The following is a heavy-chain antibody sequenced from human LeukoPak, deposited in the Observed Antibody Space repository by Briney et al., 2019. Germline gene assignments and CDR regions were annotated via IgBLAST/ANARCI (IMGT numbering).Heavy chain of an antibody. CDR2: ISAYNGNT. D-gene: IGHD1-20*01. CDR1: GYTFTGYG. J-gene: IGHJ6*02. V-gene: IGHV1-18*01. Sequence: ASVKVSCKASGYTFTGYGIGWVRQAPGQGLEWMGWISAYNGNTNYAQKFQGRVTITADESTSTAYMELSSLRSEDTAVYYCARDLTPYNWNDVQVRDYYYGMDVWGQGTTVTVSS. CDR3: ARDLTPYNWNDVQVRDYYYGMDV.